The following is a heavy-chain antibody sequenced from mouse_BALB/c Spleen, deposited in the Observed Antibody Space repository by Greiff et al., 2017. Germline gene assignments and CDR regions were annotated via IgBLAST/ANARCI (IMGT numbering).Heavy chain of an antibody. CDR2: IWAGGST. CDR3: ARDPSYYYGRPAWFGY. Sequence: VKVVESGPGLVAPSQSLSITCTVSGFSLTSYGVHWVRQPPGKGLEWLGVIWAGGSTNYNSALMSRLSISKDNSKSQVFLKMNSLQTDDTAMYYCARDPSYYYGRPAWFGYWGQGTLVTVSA. V-gene: IGHV2-9*02. D-gene: IGHD1-1*01. J-gene: IGHJ3*01. CDR1: GFSLTSYG.